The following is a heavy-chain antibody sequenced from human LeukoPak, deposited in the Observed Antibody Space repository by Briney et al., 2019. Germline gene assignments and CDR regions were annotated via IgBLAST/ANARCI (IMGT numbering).Heavy chain of an antibody. D-gene: IGHD7-27*01. CDR3: ARDFNWGFDY. Sequence: GGSLRLSRAASGFPFSSHGMHWVRQAPGKGLEWVAYIRQEGRDTYYADSVKGRFSISRDDSKYTVNPEMNSLRTEDMAVYYCARDFNWGFDYWGQGTLVSVSS. J-gene: IGHJ4*02. CDR1: GFPFSSHG. CDR2: IRQEGRDT. V-gene: IGHV3-30*02.